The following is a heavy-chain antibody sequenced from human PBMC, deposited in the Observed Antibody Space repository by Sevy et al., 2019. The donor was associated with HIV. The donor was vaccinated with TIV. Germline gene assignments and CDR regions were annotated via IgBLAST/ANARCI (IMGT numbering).Heavy chain of an antibody. CDR1: GFTVNSNY. CDR3: ARGKSGYGYALNY. Sequence: GGSLRLSCAASGFTVNSNYMTWVRQAPGKGLEGVSVIHSDDTTYHADSVKDRFTIYRDNFKNTLYLHMSSLRAEDTGVYYCARGKSGYGYALNYWGQGTLVTVSS. CDR2: IHSDDTT. D-gene: IGHD5-18*01. V-gene: IGHV3-66*01. J-gene: IGHJ4*02.